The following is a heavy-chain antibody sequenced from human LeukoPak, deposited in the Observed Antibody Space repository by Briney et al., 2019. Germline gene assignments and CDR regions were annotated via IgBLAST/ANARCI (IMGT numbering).Heavy chain of an antibody. CDR3: ARNPVAVAENFYFGMDF. Sequence: SETLSLTCTVSGGSISSYYWSWLRQPPGKGLEWIGYVSHSGSAEYNPSLESRVTISMDTSRNQSSLKVSSVTAADAARYYCARNPVAVAENFYFGMDFWGQGTTVAVS. D-gene: IGHD2-15*01. J-gene: IGHJ6*02. CDR2: VSHSGSA. V-gene: IGHV4-59*01. CDR1: GGSISSYY.